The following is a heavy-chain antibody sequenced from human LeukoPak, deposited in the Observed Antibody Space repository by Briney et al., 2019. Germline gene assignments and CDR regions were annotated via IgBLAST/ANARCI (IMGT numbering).Heavy chain of an antibody. CDR3: ARDGKPYSSGWYVYYYGMDV. CDR1: GFTFSSYS. Sequence: GGSLRLSCAASGFTFSSYSMNWARQAPGKGLEWVSSISSSSRYIYYADSVKARFTISRDNAKNSLYLQMNSLRAEDTAVYYCARDGKPYSSGWYVYYYGMDVWGKGTTVTVSS. CDR2: ISSSSRYI. D-gene: IGHD6-19*01. J-gene: IGHJ6*04. V-gene: IGHV3-21*01.